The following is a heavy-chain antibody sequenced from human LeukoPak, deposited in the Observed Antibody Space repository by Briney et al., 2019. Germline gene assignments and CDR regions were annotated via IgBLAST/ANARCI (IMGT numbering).Heavy chain of an antibody. J-gene: IGHJ6*03. V-gene: IGHV3-23*01. CDR3: ASGSYYLDYYYYYYMDV. D-gene: IGHD1-26*01. Sequence: GGSLRLSCAASGFTFGSYAMSWVRQAPGKGLEWVSAISGSGGSTYYADSVKGRFTISRDNSKNTLYLQMNSLRAEDTAVYYCASGSYYLDYYYYYYMDVWGKGTTVTVSS. CDR2: ISGSGGST. CDR1: GFTFGSYA.